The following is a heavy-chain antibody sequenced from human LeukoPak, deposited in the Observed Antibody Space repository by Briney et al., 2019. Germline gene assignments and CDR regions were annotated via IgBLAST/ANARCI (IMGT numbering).Heavy chain of an antibody. V-gene: IGHV1-2*02. CDR3: ARDGDSSSWPTPFDY. D-gene: IGHD6-13*01. Sequence: GASVKVSCKASGYTFTGYYMHWVRQAPGQGLEWMGWINPQSGVTNYAQQFQGRVTMTRDTSIRTAYMELCGLRSDDTAVYYCARDGDSSSWPTPFDYWGQGTLVTVSS. J-gene: IGHJ4*02. CDR2: INPQSGVT. CDR1: GYTFTGYY.